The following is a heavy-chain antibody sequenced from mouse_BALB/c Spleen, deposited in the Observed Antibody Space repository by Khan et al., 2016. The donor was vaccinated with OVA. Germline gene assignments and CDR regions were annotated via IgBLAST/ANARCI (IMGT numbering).Heavy chain of an antibody. J-gene: IGHJ4*01. V-gene: IGHV1S137*01. CDR3: ARSNTDYYYSIDY. CDR2: ISTFYGDA. CDR1: GYTFTDYA. Sequence: QVQLKQSGAELVRPGVSVKISCKGSGYTFTDYAIHWVKQSHVKSLEWIGIISTFYGDANYNQKFMGKATMTVDKSSSTVYMELARLTSEDSAIYYCARSNTDYYYSIDYWGQGTSVTVSS.